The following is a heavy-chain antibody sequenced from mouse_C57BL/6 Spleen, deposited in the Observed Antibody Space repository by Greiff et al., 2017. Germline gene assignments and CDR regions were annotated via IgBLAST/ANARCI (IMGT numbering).Heavy chain of an antibody. CDR3: ARPGTYGNYGYFDV. J-gene: IGHJ1*03. V-gene: IGHV5-17*01. Sequence: EVQGVESGGGLVKPGGSLKLSCAASGFTFSDYGMHWVRQAPEKGLEWVAYISSGSSTIYYADTVKGRFTISRDNAKNTLFLQMPSLRSEDTAMYYCARPGTYGNYGYFDVWGTGTTVTVSS. CDR2: ISSGSSTI. D-gene: IGHD2-1*01. CDR1: GFTFSDYG.